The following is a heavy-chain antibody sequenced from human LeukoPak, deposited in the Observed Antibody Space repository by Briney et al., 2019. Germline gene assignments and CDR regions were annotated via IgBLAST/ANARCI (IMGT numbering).Heavy chain of an antibody. CDR2: IKQDGSEK. D-gene: IGHD5-24*01. J-gene: IGHJ4*02. V-gene: IGHV3-7*05. CDR3: AREGAEWLQGFDQ. Sequence: PGGSLRLSCAASGFTFSSYWMSWVRQAPGKGLEWVANIKQDGSEKYYVDSVKGRFTISRDNAKNSLYLQMNSLRAEDTAVYYCAREGAEWLQGFDQWGQGTLVTVSS. CDR1: GFTFSSYW.